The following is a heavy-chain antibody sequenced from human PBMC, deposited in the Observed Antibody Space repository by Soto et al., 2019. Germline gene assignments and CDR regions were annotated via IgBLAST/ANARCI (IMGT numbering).Heavy chain of an antibody. J-gene: IGHJ6*01. CDR2: SSGSGGST. CDR1: GFTFSSYD. D-gene: IGHD6-13*01. V-gene: IGHV3-23*01. CDR3: AKDRPHKLASNYYYYGGRDV. Sequence: EVQLLESVGGLVQPGGSLRLSCAASGFTFSSYDMSWVSQAPGKVLEWVSASSGSGGSTYYADSEKGRFTISRDNSKNTLYLQMNSLRAEDTAVYYCAKDRPHKLASNYYYYGGRDVGVQGTTVTVSS.